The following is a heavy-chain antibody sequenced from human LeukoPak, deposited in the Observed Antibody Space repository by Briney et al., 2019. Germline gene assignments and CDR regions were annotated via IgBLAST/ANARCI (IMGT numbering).Heavy chain of an antibody. CDR3: ARVEYSSSFDY. Sequence: SETLSLTCTVSGYSISSGNYWGWIRQPPGKGPEWIGSIYHSGSTYYNPSLKSRVSISVDTSKNQFSLKLSSVTAADTAVYYCARVEYSSSFDYWGQGTLVTVSS. CDR2: IYHSGST. D-gene: IGHD6-6*01. CDR1: GYSISSGNY. V-gene: IGHV4-38-2*02. J-gene: IGHJ4*02.